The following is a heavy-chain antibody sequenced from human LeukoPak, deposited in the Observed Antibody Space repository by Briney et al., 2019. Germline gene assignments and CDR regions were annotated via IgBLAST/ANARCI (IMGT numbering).Heavy chain of an antibody. CDR2: INHSGST. V-gene: IGHV4-34*01. Sequence: PSETLSLTCTVSGGSISSYYWSWIRQPPGKRLEWIGEINHSGSTNYNPSLKSRVTISVDTSKNQFSLKLSSVTAADTAVYYCARSGYITMIVVVIRTYYMDVWGKGTTVTVYS. CDR3: ARSGYITMIVVVIRTYYMDV. J-gene: IGHJ6*03. CDR1: GGSISSYY. D-gene: IGHD3-22*01.